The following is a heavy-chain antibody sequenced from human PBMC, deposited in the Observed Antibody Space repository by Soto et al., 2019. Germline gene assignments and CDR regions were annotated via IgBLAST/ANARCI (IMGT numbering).Heavy chain of an antibody. J-gene: IGHJ2*01. CDR2: INPDSGGT. D-gene: IGHD2-2*01. Sequence: QEQLVQSGAEVKKPGASLKVSCKASGYTFTDYYIHWVRQAPGQGLEWVGWINPDSGGTNLAQRFQGRLTMPSDTSITTAYMELSSLRSDDTAVYYCAIRTGQLAIISEFDGDWFFEIWGRGTLVTVSS. CDR3: AIRTGQLAIISEFDGDWFFEI. V-gene: IGHV1-2*02. CDR1: GYTFTDYY.